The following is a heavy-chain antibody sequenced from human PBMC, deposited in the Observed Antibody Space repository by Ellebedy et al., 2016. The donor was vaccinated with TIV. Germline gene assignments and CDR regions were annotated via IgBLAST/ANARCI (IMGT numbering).Heavy chain of an antibody. J-gene: IGHJ4*02. CDR1: GFTFSSNL. V-gene: IGHV3-74*01. D-gene: IGHD2-15*01. CDR3: VRSTIDY. CDR2: INSDGSST. Sequence: GGSLRLSXAASGFTFSSNLMHWVRQAPGKGLVWVSRINSDGSSTTYADSVKGRFTISRDNAKNTLYLQMNSLRAEDTAVYYCVRSTIDYWGQGTLVTVSS.